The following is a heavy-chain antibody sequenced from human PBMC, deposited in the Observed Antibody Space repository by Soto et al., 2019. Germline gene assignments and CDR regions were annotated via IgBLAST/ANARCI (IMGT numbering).Heavy chain of an antibody. J-gene: IGHJ4*02. V-gene: IGHV4-39*01. Sequence: SETLSLTCTVSGGSISSSSYYWGWIRQPPGKGLEWIGSIYYSGSTYYNPSLKSRVTISVDTSKNQFSLKLSSVTAADTAVYYCARPNYGDPWYFDYWGQGTLVTVSS. CDR3: ARPNYGDPWYFDY. D-gene: IGHD4-17*01. CDR1: GGSISSSSYY. CDR2: IYYSGST.